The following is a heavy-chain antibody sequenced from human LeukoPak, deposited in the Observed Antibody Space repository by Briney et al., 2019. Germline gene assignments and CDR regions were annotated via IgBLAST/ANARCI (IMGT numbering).Heavy chain of an antibody. J-gene: IGHJ5*02. Sequence: PGGPLRLSCAASGFTFSSYWMHWVRQAPGKGLVWVSRINSDGSSTSYADSVKGRFTISRDNAKNTLYLQMNSLRAEDTAVYYCARGGYYNNWFDPWGQGTLVTVSS. D-gene: IGHD3-10*01. CDR2: INSDGSST. CDR3: ARGGYYNNWFDP. CDR1: GFTFSSYW. V-gene: IGHV3-74*01.